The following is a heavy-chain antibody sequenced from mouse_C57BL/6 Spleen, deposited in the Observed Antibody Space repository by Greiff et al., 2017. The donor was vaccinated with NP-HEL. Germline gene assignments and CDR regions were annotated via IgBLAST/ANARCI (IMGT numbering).Heavy chain of an antibody. J-gene: IGHJ2*01. Sequence: DVKLQESGPGLVKPSQSLSLTCTVTGYSITSGYGWNWIRQFPGNKLEWMGYISYSGSTNYNPSLKRRISITRDTSKNQFFLQLNSVTTEETATYYCARTARIKYWGQGTTLTVSS. V-gene: IGHV3-2*02. D-gene: IGHD1-2*01. CDR3: ARTARIKY. CDR2: ISYSGST. CDR1: GYSITSGYG.